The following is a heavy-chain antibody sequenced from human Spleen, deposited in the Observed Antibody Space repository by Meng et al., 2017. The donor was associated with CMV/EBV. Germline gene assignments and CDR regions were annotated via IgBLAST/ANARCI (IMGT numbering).Heavy chain of an antibody. CDR2: IYYGGTT. V-gene: IGHV4-39*07. CDR3: ARIQWRAIYYFDY. CDR1: GGSVSRVSYN. J-gene: IGHJ4*02. D-gene: IGHD5-12*01. Sequence: SETLSLTCTASGGSVSRVSYNWGWIRQPPGKGLEWIGSIYYGGTTYYNPSLKSRVTISVDTSKNQFSLRLSSVTAADTAVYYCARIQWRAIYYFDYWGRGTLVTVSS.